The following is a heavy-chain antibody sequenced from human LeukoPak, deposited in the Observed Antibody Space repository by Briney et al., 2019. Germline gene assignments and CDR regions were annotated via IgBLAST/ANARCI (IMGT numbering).Heavy chain of an antibody. Sequence: SQTLSLTCTVSGGSIRSGGFYWSWIRLLPGKGLEWIGYIYTSGSTNYNPSLKSRVTISVDTSKNQFSLKLSSVTAADTAVYYCARHGRSLGFWFDPWGQGTLVTVSS. J-gene: IGHJ5*02. CDR2: IYTSGST. CDR1: GGSIRSGGFY. CDR3: ARHGRSLGFWFDP. D-gene: IGHD1-26*01. V-gene: IGHV4-61*09.